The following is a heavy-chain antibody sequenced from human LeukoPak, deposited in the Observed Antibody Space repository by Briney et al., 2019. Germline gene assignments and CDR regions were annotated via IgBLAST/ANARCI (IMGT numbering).Heavy chain of an antibody. D-gene: IGHD1-26*01. CDR1: GFTFSNAW. CDR2: IDHSGST. V-gene: IGHV4-34*01. J-gene: IGHJ6*03. Sequence: PGGSLRLSCAASGFTFSNAWMSWVRQPPGKGLEWIGEIDHSGSTNYNPSLKSRVTISVDSSKNQFSLKLSSVTAADTAVYYCARREMGPTFYYYYYMDVWGKGTTVTVSS. CDR3: ARREMGPTFYYYYYMDV.